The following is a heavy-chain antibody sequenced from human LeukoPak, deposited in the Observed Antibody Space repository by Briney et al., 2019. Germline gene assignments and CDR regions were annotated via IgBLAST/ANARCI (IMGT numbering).Heavy chain of an antibody. D-gene: IGHD6-19*01. J-gene: IGHJ4*02. Sequence: ASVKVSCKASGYTFTGYYMHWVRQAAGQGLAGMGWINRNSGGTNDAQKFQGRVTMTRDTSIRTAYMELSRLRSDDTAVYCCARGGGLQWLEDYWGQGTLVTVSS. CDR2: INRNSGGT. CDR1: GYTFTGYY. CDR3: ARGGGLQWLEDY. V-gene: IGHV1-2*02.